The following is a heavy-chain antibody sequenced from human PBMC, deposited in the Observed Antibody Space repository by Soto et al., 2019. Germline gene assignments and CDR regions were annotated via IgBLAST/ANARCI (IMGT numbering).Heavy chain of an antibody. CDR3: ARDLRYFDWFCAPDC. CDR1: GFTFSSYA. Sequence: GGSLRLSCAASGFTFSSYAMHWVRQAPGKGLEYVSAISSNGGSTYYANSVKGRFTISRDNSKNTLYLQMGSLRAEDMAVYYCARDLRYFDWFCAPDCWGQGTLVTVSS. J-gene: IGHJ4*02. CDR2: ISSNGGST. V-gene: IGHV3-64*01. D-gene: IGHD3-9*01.